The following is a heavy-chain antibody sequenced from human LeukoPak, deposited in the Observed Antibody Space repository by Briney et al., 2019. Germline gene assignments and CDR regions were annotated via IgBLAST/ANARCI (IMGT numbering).Heavy chain of an antibody. CDR2: IVVGSGNT. CDR3: ARDGNIVVVPAATWFDP. D-gene: IGHD2-2*01. Sequence: SVKVSCKASGFTFTSSAMQWVRQARGQRLEWIGWIVVGSGNTNYAQKFQERVTITRDMSTSTAYMELSSVRSEDTAVYYCARDGNIVVVPAATWFDPWGQGTLVTVSS. J-gene: IGHJ5*02. CDR1: GFTFTSSA. V-gene: IGHV1-58*02.